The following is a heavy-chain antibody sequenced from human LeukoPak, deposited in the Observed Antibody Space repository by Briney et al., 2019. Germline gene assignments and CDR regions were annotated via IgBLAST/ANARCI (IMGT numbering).Heavy chain of an antibody. D-gene: IGHD6-13*01. CDR1: GFTFSSYG. J-gene: IGHJ4*02. CDR3: ARDSLGTVFDY. V-gene: IGHV3-33*01. Sequence: PGRSLRLSCAASGFTFSSYGMHWVRQAPGKGLEWVAAIWYDGSNKYYADSVKGRFTISRDNSKNTLYLQMNSLRAEDTAVYYCARDSLGTVFDYWGQGTLVTVSS. CDR2: IWYDGSNK.